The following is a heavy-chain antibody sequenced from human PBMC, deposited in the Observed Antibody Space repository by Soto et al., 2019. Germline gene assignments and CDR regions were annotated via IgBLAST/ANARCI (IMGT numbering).Heavy chain of an antibody. Sequence: GGSLRLSCPGSVFSFSTYSMDWARQAPGKGLEWVSSISSSSSATYINYADSVKGRFTISRDNAQNSLYLQMNSLRPEDTAVYYCARQGTSTKYYTMDVWGQGTTVTVSS. J-gene: IGHJ6*02. CDR3: ARQGTSTKYYTMDV. D-gene: IGHD2-2*01. V-gene: IGHV3-21*01. CDR1: VFSFSTYS. CDR2: ISSSSSATYI.